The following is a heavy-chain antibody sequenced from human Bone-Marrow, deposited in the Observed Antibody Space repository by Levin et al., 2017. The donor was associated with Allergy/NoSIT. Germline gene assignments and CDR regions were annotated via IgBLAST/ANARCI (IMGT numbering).Heavy chain of an antibody. CDR3: AIDARCSGGSCHLPIYYYGMDV. Sequence: GGSLRLSCAASGFTFSSYGMHWVRQAPGKGLEWVAVISYDGSNKYYADSVKGRFTISRDNSKNTLYLQMNSLRAEDTAVYYCAIDARCSGGSCHLPIYYYGMDVWGQGTTVTVSS. CDR2: ISYDGSNK. CDR1: GFTFSSYG. D-gene: IGHD2-15*01. J-gene: IGHJ6*02. V-gene: IGHV3-30*03.